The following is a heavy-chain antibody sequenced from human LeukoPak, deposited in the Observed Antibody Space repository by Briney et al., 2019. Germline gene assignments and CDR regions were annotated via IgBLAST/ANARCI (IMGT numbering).Heavy chain of an antibody. V-gene: IGHV1-3*03. CDR3: ARVVRYSSGPLTDLFPYSFDY. Sequence: ASVKVSCKASGYTFTGYYMHWVRQAPGQSLEWMGWINAGHGNTKYSQEFQRRVTITRDTSASTAYMELSSLRSEDTAVYYCARVVRYSSGPLTDLFPYSFDYWGQGTLVTVSS. CDR1: GYTFTGYY. D-gene: IGHD6-19*01. J-gene: IGHJ4*02. CDR2: INAGHGNT.